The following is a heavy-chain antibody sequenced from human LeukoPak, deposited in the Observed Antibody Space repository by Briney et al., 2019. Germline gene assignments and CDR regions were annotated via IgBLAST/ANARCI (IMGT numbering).Heavy chain of an antibody. D-gene: IGHD4-23*01. CDR3: ARTRPDYGGNSFDY. CDR2: IYYSGSA. V-gene: IGHV4-59*01. Sequence: PSETLSLTCNVSGESMSTYYWSWIRQPPGKGLEWIGYIYYSGSANYNPSFKSRVTMSVDKSKKQFSLRLNSATAADTAKYYCARTRPDYGGNSFDYWGQGTLVTVSS. J-gene: IGHJ4*02. CDR1: GESMSTYY.